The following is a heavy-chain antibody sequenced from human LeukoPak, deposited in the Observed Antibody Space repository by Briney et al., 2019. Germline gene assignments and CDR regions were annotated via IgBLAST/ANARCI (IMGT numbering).Heavy chain of an antibody. J-gene: IGHJ4*02. Sequence: ASVKVSCKASGYTFTNYGISWVRQAPGQGLEWMGWISAYNGNTNYAQNVQGRVTMTTDTSTSTAYMELSRLRSDDTAVYYCARVWGYAANLNYWGQGTLVTVSS. CDR1: GYTFTNYG. CDR2: ISAYNGNT. D-gene: IGHD3-16*01. V-gene: IGHV1-18*01. CDR3: ARVWGYAANLNY.